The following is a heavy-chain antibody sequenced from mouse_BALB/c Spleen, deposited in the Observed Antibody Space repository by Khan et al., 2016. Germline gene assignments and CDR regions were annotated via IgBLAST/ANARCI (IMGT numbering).Heavy chain of an antibody. CDR2: IWGGGST. CDR1: GFSLSRYS. Sequence: QVQLKESGPGLVAPSQSLSITCTVSGFSLSRYSVHWVRQPPGKGLEWLGMIWGGGSTDYNSALKSRLSISKDNSKSQVFLKMNSLQTDGTARYYCATKSRYCYDAVFGYWSQVTLVTVSA. D-gene: IGHD2-12*01. V-gene: IGHV2-6-4*01. J-gene: IGHJ3*01. CDR3: ATKSRYCYDAVFGY.